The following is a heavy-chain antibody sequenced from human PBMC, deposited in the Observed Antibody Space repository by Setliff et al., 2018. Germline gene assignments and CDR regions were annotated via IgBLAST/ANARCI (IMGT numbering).Heavy chain of an antibody. J-gene: IGHJ4*02. CDR3: AGSRAWIPIFDS. CDR2: FSGSNEYI. Sequence: GESLRLSCVVSGVVFRNYHLNWFRQTPEKGLEWVSSFSGSNEYIKYADSVKGRFTISRDSAENAVYLQMNNLSAEDTAVYYCAGSRAWIPIFDSWGQGILVTVSS. V-gene: IGHV3-21*01. CDR1: GVVFRNYH. D-gene: IGHD5-12*01.